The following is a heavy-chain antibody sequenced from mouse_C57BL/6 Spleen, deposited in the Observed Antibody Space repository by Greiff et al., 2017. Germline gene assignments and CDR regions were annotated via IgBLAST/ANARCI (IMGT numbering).Heavy chain of an antibody. J-gene: IGHJ3*01. V-gene: IGHV1-58*01. CDR2: IYIGNGYT. CDR3: ARSLFADDGYPAWFAY. CDR1: GYTFTSYG. Sequence: EVLLVESGAELVRPGSSVKMSCKTSGYTFTSYGINWVKQRPGQGLEWIGYIYIGNGYTEYNEKFKGKATLTSDTSSSTAYMQLSSLTSEDSAIYFGARSLFADDGYPAWFAYWGQGTLVTVAA. D-gene: IGHD2-3*01.